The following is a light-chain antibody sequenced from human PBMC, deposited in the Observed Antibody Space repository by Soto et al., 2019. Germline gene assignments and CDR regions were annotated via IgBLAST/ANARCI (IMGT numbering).Light chain of an antibody. J-gene: IGKJ4*01. V-gene: IGKV3-15*01. CDR2: GAS. CDR3: QQYNNWLLLS. CDR1: QSVSNN. Sequence: EIVMTQSPATLSVSPGERATLSCRASQSVSNNLAWYQQKPGQAPRLLIYGASTRATGIPARFSGSGSGTEFTLTIRSLQSEDFAVYYCQQYNNWLLLSFGGGTKVDI.